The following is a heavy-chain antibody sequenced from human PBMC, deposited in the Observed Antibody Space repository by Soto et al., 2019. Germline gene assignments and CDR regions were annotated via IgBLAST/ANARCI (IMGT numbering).Heavy chain of an antibody. V-gene: IGHV3-30-3*01. CDR1: GFTFSSSA. J-gene: IGHJ4*02. CDR3: AKGGRQWLVTSDFNY. D-gene: IGHD6-19*01. CDR2: ISYDGSNK. Sequence: RLSCAASGFTFSSSAMHWVRQAPGKGLEWVAVISYDGSNKYYADSVKGRFTISRDSSKNTVSLEMTSLRAEDTAVYYCAKGGRQWLVTSDFNYWGQGALVTVSS.